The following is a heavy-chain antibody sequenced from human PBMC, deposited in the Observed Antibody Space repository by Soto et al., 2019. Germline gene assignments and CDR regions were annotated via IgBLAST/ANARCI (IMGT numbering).Heavy chain of an antibody. CDR3: AREAEDYYYDSSGSARGAFDI. CDR1: GFTFSSYA. J-gene: IGHJ3*02. V-gene: IGHV3-33*01. CDR2: IWYDGSNK. D-gene: IGHD3-22*01. Sequence: GGSLSLPCAASGFTFSSYAMHWVRQAPGKGLEWVAVIWYDGSNKYYADSVKGRFTISRDNSKNTLYLQMNSLRAEDTAVYYCAREAEDYYYDSSGSARGAFDIWGQGTMVTVSS.